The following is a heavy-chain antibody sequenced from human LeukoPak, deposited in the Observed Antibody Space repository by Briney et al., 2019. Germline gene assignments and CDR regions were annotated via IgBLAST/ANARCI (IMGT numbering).Heavy chain of an antibody. Sequence: GGSLRLSCAASGFTFSNFAMSWVRRAPGKGLEWVSAISGGGGTAYYADSVKGRFTISRDNSKNTLYLQMNSLRAEDTAVYYCAKSSVGYSSSWYYYYMDVWGKGTTVTVSS. J-gene: IGHJ6*03. CDR3: AKSSVGYSSSWYYYYMDV. CDR1: GFTFSNFA. D-gene: IGHD6-13*01. V-gene: IGHV3-23*01. CDR2: ISGGGGTA.